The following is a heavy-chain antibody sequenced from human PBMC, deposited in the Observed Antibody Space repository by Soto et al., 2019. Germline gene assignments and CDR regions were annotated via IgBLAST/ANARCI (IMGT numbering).Heavy chain of an antibody. Sequence: SGFTVNSNYMSWVRQAPGKGLEWVSVIYSDGSTYYADSVKGRFIISRDNSNNTLYFQMNSLRAEDTAVYYCATLTKYDILTGFYPCWGQGTLVTV. D-gene: IGHD3-9*01. CDR3: ATLTKYDILTGFYPC. J-gene: IGHJ4*02. CDR1: GFTVNSNY. V-gene: IGHV3-66*01. CDR2: IYSDGST.